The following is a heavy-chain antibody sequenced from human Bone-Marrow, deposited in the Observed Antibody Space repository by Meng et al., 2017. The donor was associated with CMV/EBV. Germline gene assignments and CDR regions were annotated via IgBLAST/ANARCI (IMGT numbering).Heavy chain of an antibody. J-gene: IGHJ5*02. Sequence: GGSLRLSCAASGFTFDDNAMHWVRQAPGKGLEWVSGISWNSGSTAYAGSVKGRFTISRDNAKNSLYLQMDSLRAEDTALYYCARGYFENRRGIDLWGQGTPVTVSS. CDR1: GFTFDDNA. V-gene: IGHV3-9*01. CDR2: ISWNSGST. D-gene: IGHD3-22*01. CDR3: ARGYFENRRGIDL.